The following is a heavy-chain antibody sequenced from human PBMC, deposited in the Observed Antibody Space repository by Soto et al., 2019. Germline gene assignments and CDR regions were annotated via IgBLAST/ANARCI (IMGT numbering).Heavy chain of an antibody. CDR2: ISAYNGNT. Sequence: ASVKVSCKASGYTFTGYGISWVRQAPGQGLEWMGWISAYNGNTNYAQKLQGRVTMTTDTSTSTAYMELRSLRSDDTAVYYCARVPLVNYDSSGFFFGRCTPRYLVAFSGQGTTV. CDR3: ARVPLVNYDSSGFFFGRCTPRYLVAF. CDR1: GYTFTGYG. D-gene: IGHD3-22*01. J-gene: IGHJ6*01. V-gene: IGHV1-18*01.